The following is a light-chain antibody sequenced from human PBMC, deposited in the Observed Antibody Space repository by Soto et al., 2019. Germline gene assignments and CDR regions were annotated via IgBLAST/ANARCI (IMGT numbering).Light chain of an antibody. J-gene: IGKJ1*01. CDR3: QPYGSSPPWT. CDR2: GAS. CDR1: QSVSSSY. Sequence: IVLTQSPGTLSLSPGERATLSCRASQSVSSSYLAWYQQKPGQAPRLLIFGASSRATGIPDRFSGSGSGTDFTLTVSRLEPEDFAVYYCQPYGSSPPWTFGQGTKVEI. V-gene: IGKV3-20*01.